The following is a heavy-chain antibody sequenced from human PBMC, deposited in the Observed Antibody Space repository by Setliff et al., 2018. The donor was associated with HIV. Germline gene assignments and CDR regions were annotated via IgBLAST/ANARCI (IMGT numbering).Heavy chain of an antibody. CDR2: IYHSEYT. CDR1: GGSISSDNW. J-gene: IGHJ4*02. Sequence: SETLSLTCAVSGGSISSDNWWTWVRQPPGKGLEWIGEIYHSEYTNYNASLKSRFTISRDNAKNTLYMQMNSLRAEDTAVYYCAKGFYYYDSSGYYYSELSLFDYWGQGTLVTVSS. V-gene: IGHV4-4*02. CDR3: AKGFYYYDSSGYYYSELSLFDY. D-gene: IGHD3-22*01.